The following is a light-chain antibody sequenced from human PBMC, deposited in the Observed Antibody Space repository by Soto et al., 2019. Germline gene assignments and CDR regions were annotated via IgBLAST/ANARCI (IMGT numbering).Light chain of an antibody. CDR3: QQCDNLPLT. CDR1: QDINNY. CDR2: DAS. Sequence: DVQMTQSPSSLSASVGDRVTITCQASQDINNYLNWYQQKPGKAPKLLIYDASKLETGVPLRFSGSGSSTEFTFTISSQQPEDIATYYCQQCDNLPLTFGQGTKLEMK. V-gene: IGKV1-33*01. J-gene: IGKJ2*01.